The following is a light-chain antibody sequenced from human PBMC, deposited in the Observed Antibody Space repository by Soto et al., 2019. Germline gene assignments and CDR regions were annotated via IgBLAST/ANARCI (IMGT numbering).Light chain of an antibody. CDR1: NSDVGSYNL. J-gene: IGLJ1*01. V-gene: IGLV2-23*02. Sequence: QPALTQPASVSGSPGQSITISCTGTNSDVGSYNLVSWYQQQPGKAPKLIIYEVNKRPSGISNRFSGSKSANTASLTISGLQAEDEADYFCCSYGGRSAYVFGTGTKSPS. CDR2: EVN. CDR3: CSYGGRSAYV.